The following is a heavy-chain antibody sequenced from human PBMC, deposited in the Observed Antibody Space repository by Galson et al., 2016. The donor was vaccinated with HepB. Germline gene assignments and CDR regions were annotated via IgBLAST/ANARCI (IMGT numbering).Heavy chain of an antibody. CDR1: GDSITSSGYF. Sequence: SETLSLTCNVSGDSITSSGYFWGWIRQPPGKGLEWIGAISYRGTTYDYPSLTRRLTVSVDTSKNQFSLKLSSVTAADTAVYYCAREGTGYSSSWYVDALDIWGHGTMVTVSS. J-gene: IGHJ3*02. CDR3: AREGTGYSSSWYVDALDI. D-gene: IGHD6-13*01. V-gene: IGHV4-39*02. CDR2: ISYRGTT.